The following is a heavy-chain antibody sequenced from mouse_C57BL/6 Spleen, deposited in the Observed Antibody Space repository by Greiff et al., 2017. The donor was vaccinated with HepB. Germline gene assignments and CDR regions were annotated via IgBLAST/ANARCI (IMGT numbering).Heavy chain of an antibody. CDR3: ARGVYYGSSYWYFDV. J-gene: IGHJ1*03. D-gene: IGHD1-1*01. Sequence: EVKLQESEGGLVQPGSSMKLSCTASGFTFRDYYMAWVRQVPEKGLEWVANINYDGSSTYYLDSLKSRFIISRDNAKNILYLQMSSLKSEDTATYYCARGVYYGSSYWYFDVWGTGTTVTVSS. CDR2: INYDGSST. CDR1: GFTFRDYY. V-gene: IGHV5-16*01.